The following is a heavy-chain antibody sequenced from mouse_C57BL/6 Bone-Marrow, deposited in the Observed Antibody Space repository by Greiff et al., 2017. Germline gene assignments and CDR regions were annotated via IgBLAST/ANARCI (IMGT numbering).Heavy chain of an antibody. D-gene: IGHD2-2*01. CDR2: IRNKANGYTT. J-gene: IGHJ1*03. CDR1: GFTFTDYY. V-gene: IGHV7-3*01. CDR3: ARSHGYLLYFDV. Sequence: EVHLVESGGGLVQPGGSLSLSCAASGFTFTDYYMSWVRQPPGKALEWLGFIRNKANGYTTASSASVKGRFTPSRDNSQSILYLQMHALRAEDSATYYCARSHGYLLYFDVWGTGTTGTVSS.